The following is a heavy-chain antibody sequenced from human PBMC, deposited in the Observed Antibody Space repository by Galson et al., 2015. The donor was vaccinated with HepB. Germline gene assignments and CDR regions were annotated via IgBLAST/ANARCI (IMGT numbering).Heavy chain of an antibody. J-gene: IGHJ6*02. Sequence: SLRLSCAASGFTFSSYSMNWVRQAPGKGLEWVSSISSSSSYIYYADSVKGRFTISRDNAKNSLYLQMNSLRAEDTAVYYCARDVEDIVVVPAAIPVGDTAMAYYYGMDVWGQGTTVTVSS. CDR2: ISSSSSYI. CDR1: GFTFSSYS. D-gene: IGHD2-2*02. CDR3: ARDVEDIVVVPAAIPVGDTAMAYYYGMDV. V-gene: IGHV3-21*01.